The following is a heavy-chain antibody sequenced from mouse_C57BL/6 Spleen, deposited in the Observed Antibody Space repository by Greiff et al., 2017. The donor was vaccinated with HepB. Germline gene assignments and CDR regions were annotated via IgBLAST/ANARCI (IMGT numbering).Heavy chain of an antibody. D-gene: IGHD2-5*01. CDR1: GFTFSNYW. Sequence: VKVEESGGGLVQPGGSMKLSCVASGFTFSNYWMNWVRQSPEKGLEWVAQIRLKSDNYATHYAESVKGRFTISRDDSKSSVYLQMNNLRAEDTGIYYCTAYYSNYQYYFDYWGQGTTLTVSS. CDR3: TAYYSNYQYYFDY. CDR2: IRLKSDNYAT. J-gene: IGHJ2*01. V-gene: IGHV6-3*01.